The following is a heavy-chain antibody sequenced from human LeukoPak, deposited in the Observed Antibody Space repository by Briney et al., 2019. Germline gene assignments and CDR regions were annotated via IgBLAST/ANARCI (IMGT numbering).Heavy chain of an antibody. V-gene: IGHV4-39*01. J-gene: IGHJ4*02. CDR2: IYYSGST. Sequence: SETLSLTCALSGASLSSSTYYWGWIRQPPGNGLEWIGSIYYSGSTYYNPSLKSRVTMSVDTSKNQFSLKLSSVTAADTAVYYCARHAGGIAAAGTRPFDYWGQGTLVTVSS. CDR1: GASLSSSTYY. D-gene: IGHD6-13*01. CDR3: ARHAGGIAAAGTRPFDY.